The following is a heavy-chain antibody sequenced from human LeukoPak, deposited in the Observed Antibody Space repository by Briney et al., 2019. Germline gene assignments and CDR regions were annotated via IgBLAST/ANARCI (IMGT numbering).Heavy chain of an antibody. Sequence: GASVNVSCKASGYTFTGYYMHWVRQAPGQGLEWMGWINPNSGGTNYAQKFQGRVTMTRDTSISTAYMELSRLRSDDTAVYYCARAYDFRGLRRFYFDYWGQGTLVTVSS. J-gene: IGHJ4*02. V-gene: IGHV1-2*02. CDR3: ARAYDFRGLRRFYFDY. CDR1: GYTFTGYY. D-gene: IGHD3-3*01. CDR2: INPNSGGT.